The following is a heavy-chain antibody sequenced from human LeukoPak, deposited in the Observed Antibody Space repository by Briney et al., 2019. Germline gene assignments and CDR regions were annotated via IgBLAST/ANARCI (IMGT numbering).Heavy chain of an antibody. CDR3: ATDYVAASSVGY. V-gene: IGHV3-7*01. D-gene: IGHD3-16*01. Sequence: GPCLTPACAPAGSTFGIYWTSSVRHTAGNGRGWVSLIKEDGRDKYYVDSVKDTFTIARDNAKNSLYMQMNSLRTKQSAVYYCATDYVAASSVGYWGQGTPVTVSS. CDR2: IKEDGRDK. J-gene: IGHJ4*02. CDR1: GSTFGIYW.